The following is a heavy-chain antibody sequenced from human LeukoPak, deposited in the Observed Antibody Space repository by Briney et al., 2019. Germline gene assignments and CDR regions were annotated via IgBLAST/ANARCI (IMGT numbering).Heavy chain of an antibody. J-gene: IGHJ4*02. CDR3: AREIYGDSTIDY. V-gene: IGHV4-59*12. D-gene: IGHD4-17*01. CDR1: GGSISSYY. Sequence: LSLTCTVSGGSISSYYWSWIRQPPGKGLEWIGYIYYSGSTNYNPSLKSRVTISVDTSKNQFSLKLSSVTAADTAVYYCAREIYGDSTIDYRGQGTLVTVSS. CDR2: IYYSGST.